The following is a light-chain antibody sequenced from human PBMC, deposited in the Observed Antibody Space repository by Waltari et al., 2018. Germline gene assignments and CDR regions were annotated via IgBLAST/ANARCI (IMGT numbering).Light chain of an antibody. CDR2: KAS. V-gene: IGKV1-5*03. Sequence: IHVTQSHSTRSASAGDRVTVAGRASQSIDTWLAWYQQKPGKAPKLLIYKASHLESGVPLRFSGSGSVTEFTLTINSLQPDDFATYYCQQYNYYPVTYGQGTKLEI. CDR3: QQYNYYPVT. J-gene: IGKJ2*01. CDR1: QSIDTW.